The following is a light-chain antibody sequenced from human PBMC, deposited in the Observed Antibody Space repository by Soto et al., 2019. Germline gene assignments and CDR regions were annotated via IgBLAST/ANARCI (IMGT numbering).Light chain of an antibody. Sequence: QSVLTQPPSVSGTPGQRVTISCSGSSSNIGSGTVNWYQQLPGTAPKLLIYNNNQWPSGVPDRFSGSKSGTSGSLAISGLQSEDEDDYYCASWDDSMNGLYVFGTGTKVTV. CDR2: NNN. J-gene: IGLJ1*01. CDR1: SSNIGSGT. V-gene: IGLV1-44*01. CDR3: ASWDDSMNGLYV.